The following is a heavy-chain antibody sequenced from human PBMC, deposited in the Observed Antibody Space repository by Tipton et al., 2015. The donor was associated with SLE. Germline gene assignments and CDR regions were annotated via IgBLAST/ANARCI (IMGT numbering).Heavy chain of an antibody. Sequence: TLSLTCDVSGYSITSGFYWGWIRQPPGKGLEWIGRIYTSGSTNYNPSLKSRVTISVDTSKNQFSLKLVSVTAADTAVYYCARVAVSEVFDYWGQGTLVTVSS. CDR2: IYTSGST. J-gene: IGHJ4*02. CDR3: ARVAVSEVFDY. V-gene: IGHV4-38-2*01. D-gene: IGHD6-19*01. CDR1: GYSITSGFY.